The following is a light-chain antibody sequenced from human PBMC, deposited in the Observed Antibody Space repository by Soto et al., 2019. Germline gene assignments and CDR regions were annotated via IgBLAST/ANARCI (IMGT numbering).Light chain of an antibody. CDR1: QSVSGSY. CDR3: QHSGSSLPWT. J-gene: IGKJ1*01. Sequence: PGERVPPSCIASQSVSGSYFGWYQQKPGQAPRLLIYGASTRATGIPDRFSGSGSGKELTLTIRRLEHEDFAVYYCQHSGSSLPWTFGQGTKVDIK. CDR2: GAS. V-gene: IGKV3-20*01.